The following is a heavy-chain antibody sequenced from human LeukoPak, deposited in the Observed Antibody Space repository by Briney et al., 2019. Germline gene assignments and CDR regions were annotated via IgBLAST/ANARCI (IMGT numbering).Heavy chain of an antibody. CDR1: GYTFTSYY. CDR2: INPSGGST. Sequence: ASVKVSCKASGYTFTSYYMHWVRQAPGQGLEWMGIINPSGGSTSYAQKFQGRVTMTRDTSTSTVYMELSSLRSEDTAVYYCARDSKARNYYHSSGGPYYFDYWGQGTLVTVSS. J-gene: IGHJ4*02. D-gene: IGHD3-22*01. V-gene: IGHV1-46*01. CDR3: ARDSKARNYYHSSGGPYYFDY.